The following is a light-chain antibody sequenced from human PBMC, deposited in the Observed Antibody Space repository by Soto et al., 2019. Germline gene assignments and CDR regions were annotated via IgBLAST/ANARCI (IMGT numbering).Light chain of an antibody. CDR3: SSYAASNNYV. J-gene: IGLJ1*01. CDR2: EVN. V-gene: IGLV2-8*01. Sequence: QSALTQPPSASGSPGQSVTISCTGTSSDVGGYNYVSWYQQHPGKAPKLMIYEVNKRPSGVPNRFSGSKSVNTASLTVSGLQAEDEADYYCSSYAASNNYVFGTGTKLTVL. CDR1: SSDVGGYNY.